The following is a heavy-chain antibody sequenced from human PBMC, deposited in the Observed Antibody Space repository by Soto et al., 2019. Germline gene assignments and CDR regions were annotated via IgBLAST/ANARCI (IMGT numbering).Heavy chain of an antibody. CDR2: IAFDGSQE. CDR1: GFSFNTSG. Sequence: QVQLVESGGGVVQPGRALRLSCAASGFSFNTSGMHWVRQAPGKGLEWVAVIAFDGSQEFYGDSVRGRCTISRDNSKNTLFLQMKSLTPEDTAVYYCATKVRVTNYLYYGMDVWGQGTTVTVSS. J-gene: IGHJ6*02. V-gene: IGHV3-30*03. CDR3: ATKVRVTNYLYYGMDV. D-gene: IGHD2-21*02.